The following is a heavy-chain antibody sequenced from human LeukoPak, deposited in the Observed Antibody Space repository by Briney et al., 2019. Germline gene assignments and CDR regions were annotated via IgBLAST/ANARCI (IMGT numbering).Heavy chain of an antibody. CDR3: AKDLRTVTRELDY. J-gene: IGHJ4*02. CDR2: ISGSGGST. D-gene: IGHD4-17*01. V-gene: IGHV3-23*01. CDR1: GFTFSSYA. Sequence: GGSLRLSCAASGFTFSSYAMSWVRQAPGKGLEWVSAISGSGGSTYYADSVKGRFTIFRDNSKNTLYLQMNSLRAEDTAVYCCAKDLRTVTRELDYWGQGTLVTVSS.